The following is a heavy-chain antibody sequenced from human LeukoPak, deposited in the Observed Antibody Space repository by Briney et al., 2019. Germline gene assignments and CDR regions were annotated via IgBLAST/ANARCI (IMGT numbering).Heavy chain of an antibody. D-gene: IGHD3-22*01. J-gene: IGHJ4*02. CDR2: VKQDGSEK. CDR3: ARDPPYYYDSSGF. CDR1: GFTFSSYW. Sequence: GGSLRLSCAASGFTFSSYWMSWVRQAPGKGLEWVANVKQDGSEKYYVDSVKGRFAISRDNAKNSLYLQMNSLRAEDTAVYYCARDPPYYYDSSGFWGQGTLVTVSS. V-gene: IGHV3-7*01.